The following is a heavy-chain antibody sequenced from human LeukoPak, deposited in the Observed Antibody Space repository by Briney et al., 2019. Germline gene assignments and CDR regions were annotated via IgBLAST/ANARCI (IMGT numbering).Heavy chain of an antibody. V-gene: IGHV4-34*01. CDR2: INHSGST. CDR3: AREKYSNHNWFDP. D-gene: IGHD6-6*01. CDR1: GGSFSGYY. Sequence: SETLSLTCAVYGGSFSGYYWSWIRQPPGKGLEWIGEINHSGSTNYNPSLKSRVTISVDTSKNQFSLKLSSVTAADTAVYYCAREKYSNHNWFDPWGQGTLVTVSS. J-gene: IGHJ5*02.